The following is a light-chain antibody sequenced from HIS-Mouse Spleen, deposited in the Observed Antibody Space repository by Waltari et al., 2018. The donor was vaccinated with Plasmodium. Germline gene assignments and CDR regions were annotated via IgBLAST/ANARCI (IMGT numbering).Light chain of an antibody. CDR3: QAWDSSTVV. V-gene: IGLV3-1*01. Sequence: SYELTQPPSVSVSPGQTASITCSGDKLGDKYACWYQQKPGQSPVLVIYQDSKRPQGSPERFSGYNSGNTATLTISGTPAMDEADYYCQAWDSSTVVFGGGTKLTVL. J-gene: IGLJ2*01. CDR2: QDS. CDR1: KLGDKY.